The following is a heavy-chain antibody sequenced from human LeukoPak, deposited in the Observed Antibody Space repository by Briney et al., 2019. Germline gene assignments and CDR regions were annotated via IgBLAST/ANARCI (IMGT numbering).Heavy chain of an antibody. CDR1: GGSISSGGYS. V-gene: IGHV4-30-2*01. CDR2: IYHSGST. Sequence: SQTLSLTCAVSGGSISSGGYSWSWIRQPPGKGLEWIGYIYHSGSTYYNPSLKSRVTISVDRSKNQFSLKLSSVTATDTAVYYCARDRLGIPPDYWGQGTLVTVSS. J-gene: IGHJ4*02. CDR3: ARDRLGIPPDY. D-gene: IGHD3-10*01.